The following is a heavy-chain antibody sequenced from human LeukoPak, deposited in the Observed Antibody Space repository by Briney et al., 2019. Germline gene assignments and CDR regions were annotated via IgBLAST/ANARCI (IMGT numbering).Heavy chain of an antibody. Sequence: PSQTLSLTCTVSGGSISSGGYYWSWIRQHPGKGLEWIGYIYYSGSTYYNPSLKSRVTISVDTSKNQFSLKLSSVTAADTAVYYCAREEWLRFRYFDLWGRGTLVTVSS. D-gene: IGHD5-12*01. CDR3: AREEWLRFRYFDL. J-gene: IGHJ2*01. V-gene: IGHV4-31*03. CDR2: IYYSGST. CDR1: GGSISSGGYY.